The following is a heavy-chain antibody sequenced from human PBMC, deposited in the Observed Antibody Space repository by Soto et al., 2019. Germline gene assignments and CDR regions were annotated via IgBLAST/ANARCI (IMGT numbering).Heavy chain of an antibody. CDR1: GGSITSSSFY. CDR2: IYYSGST. J-gene: IGHJ5*02. V-gene: IGHV4-39*02. CDR3: ARERPDGARLDP. Sequence: SETLSLTCTVSGGSITSSSFYWGWIRQPPGKGLEWIGIIYYSGSTYYNPSLKSRVTISVDTSKSQFSLNLNSVTAADTAVYYCARERPDGARLDPWGQGTLVTVSS. D-gene: IGHD6-6*01.